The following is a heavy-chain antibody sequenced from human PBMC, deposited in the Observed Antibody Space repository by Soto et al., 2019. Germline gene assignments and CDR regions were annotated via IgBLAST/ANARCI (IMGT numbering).Heavy chain of an antibody. D-gene: IGHD6-13*01. CDR3: ASTSRDSTADCSYMDV. Sequence: GESLKITCKGSGYSFTSYWIGWVRQMPGKGLEWMGIIYPGDSDTRYSPSFQGQVTISADKSISTAYLQWSSLKASDTAMYYYASTSRDSTADCSYMDVWGKGTTVTVSS. CDR1: GYSFTSYW. J-gene: IGHJ6*03. CDR2: IYPGDSDT. V-gene: IGHV5-51*01.